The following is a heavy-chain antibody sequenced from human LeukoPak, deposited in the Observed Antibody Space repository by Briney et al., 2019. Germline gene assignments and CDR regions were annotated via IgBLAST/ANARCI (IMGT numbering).Heavy chain of an antibody. Sequence: PGGSLRLSCAASGFTFSNAWMSWVRQAPGKGLEWVGRIKSKTDGGTTDYAAPVKGRFTISRDDSKNTLYLQMNSLKTEDTAVYYCTTGHCGGDCYYDYWGQGTLVTVSS. D-gene: IGHD2-21*02. CDR1: GFTFSNAW. CDR3: TTGHCGGDCYYDY. CDR2: IKSKTDGGTT. V-gene: IGHV3-15*01. J-gene: IGHJ4*02.